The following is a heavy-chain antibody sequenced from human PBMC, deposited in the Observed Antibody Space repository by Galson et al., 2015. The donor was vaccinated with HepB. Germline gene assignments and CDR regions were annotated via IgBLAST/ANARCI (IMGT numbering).Heavy chain of an antibody. V-gene: IGHV1-46*04. J-gene: IGHJ4*02. Sequence: SVKVSCKASGYTFTSYYMHWVRQAPGQGLEWMGIINPSGGSTSYAQKLQGRVTMTRDTSTSTVYMELSSLRSEDTAVYYCARDSVPYYDSSATASLFDYWGQGTLVTVSS. CDR2: INPSGGST. CDR3: ARDSVPYYDSSATASLFDY. D-gene: IGHD3-22*01. CDR1: GYTFTSYY.